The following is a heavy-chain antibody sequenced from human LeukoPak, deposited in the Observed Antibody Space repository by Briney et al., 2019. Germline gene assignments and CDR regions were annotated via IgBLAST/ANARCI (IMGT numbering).Heavy chain of an antibody. Sequence: GGSLGLSCAASGFTFRSYSMNWVRQAPGKGLEWVSSISSSSSYIYYADSVKGRFTISRDNAKNSLFLQMNSLRAEDTAVYYCARSGSYYYYYYMDVWGKGTTVTVSS. D-gene: IGHD1-26*01. CDR2: ISSSSSYI. J-gene: IGHJ6*03. CDR3: ARSGSYYYYYYMDV. V-gene: IGHV3-21*01. CDR1: GFTFRSYS.